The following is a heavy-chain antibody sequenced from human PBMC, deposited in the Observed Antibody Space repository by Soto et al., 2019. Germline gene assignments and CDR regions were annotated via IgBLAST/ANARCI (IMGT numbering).Heavy chain of an antibody. J-gene: IGHJ4*02. D-gene: IGHD3-3*01. CDR3: AAVEPIYDFWSGYSNFDY. CDR1: GFTFTSSA. Sequence: ASVKVSCKASGFTFTSSAMQWVRQARGQRLEWIGWIVVGSGNTNYAQKFQERVTITRGMSTSTAYMELSSLRSEDTAVYYCAAVEPIYDFWSGYSNFDYWGQGTLVTVSS. CDR2: IVVGSGNT. V-gene: IGHV1-58*02.